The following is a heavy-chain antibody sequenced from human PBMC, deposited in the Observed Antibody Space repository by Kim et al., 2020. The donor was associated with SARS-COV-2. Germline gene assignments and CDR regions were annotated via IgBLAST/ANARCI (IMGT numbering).Heavy chain of an antibody. CDR3: ASAGATTPGFDP. D-gene: IGHD1-26*01. Sequence: GGSLRLSCAASGFTFSSYSMNWVRQAPGKGLEWVSSISSSSSYIYYADSVKGRFTISRDNAKNSLYLQMNSLRAEDTAVYYCASAGATTPGFDPWGQGTLVTVSS. CDR1: GFTFSSYS. J-gene: IGHJ5*02. CDR2: ISSSSSYI. V-gene: IGHV3-21*01.